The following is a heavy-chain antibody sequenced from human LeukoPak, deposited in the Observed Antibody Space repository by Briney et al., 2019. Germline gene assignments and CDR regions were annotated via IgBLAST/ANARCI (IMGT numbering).Heavy chain of an antibody. J-gene: IGHJ3*02. D-gene: IGHD1-26*01. CDR1: GGTFSSYA. Sequence: ASVKVSCKASGGTFSSYAISWVRQAPGQGLEWMGRIIPILGIANYAQKLQGRVTMTTDTSTSTAYMELRSLRSDDTAVYYCATSKWELRGFDIWGQGTMVTVSS. V-gene: IGHV1-69*04. CDR2: IIPILGIA. CDR3: ATSKWELRGFDI.